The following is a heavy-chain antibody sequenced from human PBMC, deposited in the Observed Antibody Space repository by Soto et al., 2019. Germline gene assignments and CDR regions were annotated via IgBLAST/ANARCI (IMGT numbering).Heavy chain of an antibody. CDR3: TGESYDFWSAYYRGGMDV. V-gene: IGHV3-73*01. J-gene: IGHJ6*02. CDR2: VRRKADSYAT. D-gene: IGHD3-3*01. CDR1: GFTFSGSA. Sequence: GGSLRLSCAASGFTFSGSAIHWVRQASGKGLEWVGRVRRKADSYATAYAASLKGRFIISREDSKNTAYLEMDSLKTEDTAVYYCTGESYDFWSAYYRGGMDVWGQGTTVTVSS.